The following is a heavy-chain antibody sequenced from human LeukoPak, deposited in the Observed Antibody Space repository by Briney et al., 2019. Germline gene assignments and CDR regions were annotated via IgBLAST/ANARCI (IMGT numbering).Heavy chain of an antibody. Sequence: SETLSLTRTVFGGPISSYYWRWIRQPPGKGLELIGYHHYSWSTNYNPSLKSRVTQSVDTSKTQFSLKLSSVTAADTAVYYCARSRQLYSSGWYYYYGMDVWGQGTTVTVSS. D-gene: IGHD6-19*01. CDR2: HHYSWST. J-gene: IGHJ6*02. CDR3: ARSRQLYSSGWYYYYGMDV. CDR1: GGPISSYY. V-gene: IGHV4-59*01.